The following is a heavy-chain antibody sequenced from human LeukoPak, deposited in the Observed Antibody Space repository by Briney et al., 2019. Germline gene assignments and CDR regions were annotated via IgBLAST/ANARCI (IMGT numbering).Heavy chain of an antibody. CDR2: ISGSGGST. CDR3: AKGLFWGYYYGMDV. D-gene: IGHD3-16*01. V-gene: IGHV3-23*01. CDR1: GFTFSSYA. Sequence: TGGSLRLSCAASGFTFSSYAMSWVRQAPGKGLEWVSAISGSGGSTYYADSVKGRFTISRDNSKNTLYLQMNSLRAEDTAVYYCAKGLFWGYYYGMDVWGQGTTVTVSS. J-gene: IGHJ6*02.